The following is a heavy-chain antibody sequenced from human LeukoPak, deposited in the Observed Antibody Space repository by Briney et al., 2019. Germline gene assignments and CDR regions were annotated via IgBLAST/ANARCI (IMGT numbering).Heavy chain of an antibody. CDR2: INPNSGGT. Sequence: ASVKVSFKASGYTFTDCYMHWVRQAPGQGREWMGWINPNSGGTNYAQKFQGRVTMTRDTSISTAYMELSRLRSDDTAVYYCARDGMVRGVIHCFDPWGQGTLVTVSS. CDR1: GYTFTDCY. V-gene: IGHV1-2*02. CDR3: ARDGMVRGVIHCFDP. J-gene: IGHJ5*02. D-gene: IGHD3-10*01.